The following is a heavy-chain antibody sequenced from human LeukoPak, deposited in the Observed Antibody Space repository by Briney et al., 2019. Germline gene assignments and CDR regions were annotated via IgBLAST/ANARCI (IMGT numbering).Heavy chain of an antibody. J-gene: IGHJ4*02. V-gene: IGHV1-2*02. CDR2: INPRDGGT. Sequence: ASVKVSCKGSGYTFTYYYLHWVRQAPGQGLEWVGYINPRDGGTSSPPNFRGRVTMTPDASSSTDYMELSRLTSDDTAIYYCAREGNGLLSKDLDYWGQGTLVTVSS. CDR1: GYTFTYYY. CDR3: AREGNGLLSKDLDY. D-gene: IGHD2-15*01.